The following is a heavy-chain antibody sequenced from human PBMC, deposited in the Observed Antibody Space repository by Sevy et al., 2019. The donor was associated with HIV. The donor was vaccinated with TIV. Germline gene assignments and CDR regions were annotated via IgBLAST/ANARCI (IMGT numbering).Heavy chain of an antibody. D-gene: IGHD3-22*01. Sequence: GGSLRLSCAASGFTFRSYAINWVRQAPGKGLEWVSGISGSGGSGDKTNYADSVKGRFTISRDDSKNSLYLQLNSLRAEDTAIYYCARKYDSSGYFDYWGQGTLVTVSS. CDR2: ISGSGGSGDKT. V-gene: IGHV3-23*01. J-gene: IGHJ4*02. CDR1: GFTFRSYA. CDR3: ARKYDSSGYFDY.